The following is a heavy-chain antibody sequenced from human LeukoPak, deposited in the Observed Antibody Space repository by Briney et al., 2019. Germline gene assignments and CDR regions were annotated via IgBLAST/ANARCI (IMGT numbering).Heavy chain of an antibody. Sequence: GGSLRLSCAASGFTFSSYGMHWVRQAPGKGLEWVGRTRNKANSYTTEYAASVKGRFTISRDDSKNSLYLQMNSLKTEDTAVYYCARARDSGWYSYWGQGTLVTVSS. CDR1: GFTFSSYG. V-gene: IGHV3-72*01. D-gene: IGHD6-19*01. J-gene: IGHJ4*02. CDR3: ARARDSGWYSY. CDR2: TRNKANSYTT.